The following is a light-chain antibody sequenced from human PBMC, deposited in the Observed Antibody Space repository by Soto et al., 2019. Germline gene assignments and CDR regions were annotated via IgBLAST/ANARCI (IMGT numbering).Light chain of an antibody. CDR1: QNIRNY. V-gene: IGKV1-39*01. CDR2: GAA. CDR3: QQSYNSQALT. Sequence: DIQRTQSPSSLSAYVGDRVAITCRASQNIRNYLNWYQQKPGKAPKVLIYGAASLQSGVPSRFSGSGSGTNFTLTINSLQPEDYATYYCQQSYNSQALTFGGGTKVDIK. J-gene: IGKJ4*01.